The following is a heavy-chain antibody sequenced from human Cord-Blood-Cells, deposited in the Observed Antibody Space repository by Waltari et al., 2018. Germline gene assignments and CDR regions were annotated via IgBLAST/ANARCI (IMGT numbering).Heavy chain of an antibody. CDR1: GFTFSSYG. J-gene: IGHJ6*02. Sequence: QVQLVESGGGVVKPGRSLRLSCAASGFTFSSYGMHWVRQAPGKGLGWVAVISYDGSNKYYADSVKGRFTISRDNSKNTLYLQMNSLRAEDTAVYYCAKGGDYYGSGSYYNYYYYGMDVWGQGTTVTVSS. CDR3: AKGGDYYGSGSYYNYYYYGMDV. D-gene: IGHD3-10*01. V-gene: IGHV3-30*18. CDR2: ISYDGSNK.